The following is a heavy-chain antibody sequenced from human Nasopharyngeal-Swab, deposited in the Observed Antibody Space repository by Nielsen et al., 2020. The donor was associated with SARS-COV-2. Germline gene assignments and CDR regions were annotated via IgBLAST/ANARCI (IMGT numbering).Heavy chain of an antibody. CDR3: AKTQEFGVAHGMDV. CDR2: ISGSGGST. CDR1: GLTFSSYA. V-gene: IGHV3-23*01. D-gene: IGHD3-3*01. Sequence: GESLKISCAASGLTFSSYAMSWVRQAPGKGLEWVSAISGSGGSTYYADSVKGRFTISRDNSKNTLYLQMNSLRAEDTAVYYCAKTQEFGVAHGMDVWGQGTTVTVSS. J-gene: IGHJ6*02.